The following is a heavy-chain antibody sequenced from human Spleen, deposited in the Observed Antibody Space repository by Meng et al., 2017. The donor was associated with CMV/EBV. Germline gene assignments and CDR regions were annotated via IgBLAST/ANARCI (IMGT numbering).Heavy chain of an antibody. CDR3: AKDLGGYGHDAFDI. Sequence: GESLKISCAASGFTFSSYGMHWVRQAPGKGLEWVAFIRYDGSNKYYADSVKGRFTISRDNSKNTLYLQMNSLRAEDTAVYYCAKDLGGYGHDAFDIWGQGTTVTVSS. D-gene: IGHD5-12*01. CDR2: IRYDGSNK. J-gene: IGHJ3*02. V-gene: IGHV3-30*02. CDR1: GFTFSSYG.